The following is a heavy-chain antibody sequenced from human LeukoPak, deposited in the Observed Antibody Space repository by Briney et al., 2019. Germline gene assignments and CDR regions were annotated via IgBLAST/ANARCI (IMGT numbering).Heavy chain of an antibody. D-gene: IGHD3-3*01. CDR3: ARDYGFWSGHRWFDP. CDR2: INPNSGGT. V-gene: IGHV1-2*06. J-gene: IGHJ5*02. CDR1: GYTFTGYY. Sequence: GASVKVSCKASGYTFTGYYMHWVRQAPGQGLEWMGRINPNSGGTNYAQKFQGRVTMTRDTSISTAYMELSRLRSDDTAVYYCARDYGFWSGHRWFDPWGQGTLVTVSS.